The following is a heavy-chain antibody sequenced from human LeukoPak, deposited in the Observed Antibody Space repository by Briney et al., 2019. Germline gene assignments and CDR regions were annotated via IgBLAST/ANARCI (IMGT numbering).Heavy chain of an antibody. V-gene: IGHV3-21*05. J-gene: IGHJ4*02. CDR2: ISSSSSYT. CDR1: GFSFGSHP. CDR3: ARAAGGGYYDSSGYYLFDY. Sequence: GGSLRLSCAASGFSFGSHPMNWVRQAPGKGLEGVSYISSSSSYTNYADSVKGRFTISRDNAKNSLYLQMNSLRAEDTAVYYCARAAGGGYYDSSGYYLFDYWGQGTLVTVSS. D-gene: IGHD3-22*01.